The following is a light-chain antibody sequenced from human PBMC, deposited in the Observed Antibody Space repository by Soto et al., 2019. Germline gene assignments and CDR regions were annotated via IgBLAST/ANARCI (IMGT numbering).Light chain of an antibody. Sequence: EIVMTQSPDTLSVSPGERATLSCRASQSVSTDEAWYQQTRGQAPRLLMFDAYTRATGVPARFSGSGSGTDFTLTISSLQSEDSAIYYCQQYNNWPRTFGQGTRVEIK. J-gene: IGKJ1*01. CDR1: QSVSTD. CDR2: DAY. CDR3: QQYNNWPRT. V-gene: IGKV3-15*01.